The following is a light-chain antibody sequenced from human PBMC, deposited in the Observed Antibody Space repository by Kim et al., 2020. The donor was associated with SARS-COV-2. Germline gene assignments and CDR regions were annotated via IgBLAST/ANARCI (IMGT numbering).Light chain of an antibody. Sequence: HSITSSYTETGDTVGGYNYVSWYQQHPGKAPKLMIYDVSNRPSGVSNRFSGSKSGKTASLTISGLQAEDEGDYYCSSYTTSSTLVFGGGTQLTVL. CDR1: GDTVGGYNY. CDR3: SSYTTSSTLV. CDR2: DVS. V-gene: IGLV2-14*03. J-gene: IGLJ2*01.